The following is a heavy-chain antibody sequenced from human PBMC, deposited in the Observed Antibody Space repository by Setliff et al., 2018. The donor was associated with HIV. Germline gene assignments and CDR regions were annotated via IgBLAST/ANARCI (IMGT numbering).Heavy chain of an antibody. Sequence: PSETLSLTCNLSGDSIRSQFWTWIRQTPGKGLEWIASIETTGTVNYSPSLESRVSMSLDPSRSQFSLTLRSVTAADTAVYYCARVPSAGVRGRPDLYHWFDPWGQGTLVTVSS. CDR1: GDSIRSQF. J-gene: IGHJ5*02. CDR3: ARVPSAGVRGRPDLYHWFDP. D-gene: IGHD3-3*01. V-gene: IGHV4-4*08. CDR2: IETTGTV.